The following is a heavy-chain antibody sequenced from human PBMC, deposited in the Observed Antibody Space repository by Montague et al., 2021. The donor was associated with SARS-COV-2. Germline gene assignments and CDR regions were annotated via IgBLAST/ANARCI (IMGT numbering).Heavy chain of an antibody. CDR3: ARRRIKDILLVLPAPHLDV. CDR1: DFTFSDYS. Sequence: SLRLSCAASDFTFSDYSMTWVRQAPGKGLEWVSFITGSGSTTYYADSVKGRFTNSRDNSRSTLYLQMNSLRVEDTAVYYCARRRIKDILLVLPAPHLDVWGKGTTVTVSS. D-gene: IGHD2-21*02. CDR2: ITGSGSTT. V-gene: IGHV3-23*01. J-gene: IGHJ6*04.